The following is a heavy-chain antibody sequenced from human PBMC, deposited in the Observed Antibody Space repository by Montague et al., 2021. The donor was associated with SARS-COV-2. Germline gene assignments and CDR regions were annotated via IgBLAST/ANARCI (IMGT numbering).Heavy chain of an antibody. CDR1: GGSISSSSYY. Sequence: SETLSLTCTVSGGSISSSSYYWGWIRQPPGKGLEWIGSIYYSGSTYYNPSLKSRVTISVDTSKNQFSLKLSSATAADTAVYYCARQMTSWWELLYYFDYWSQGTLVTVSS. J-gene: IGHJ4*02. D-gene: IGHD1-26*01. V-gene: IGHV4-39*01. CDR2: IYYSGST. CDR3: ARQMTSWWELLYYFDY.